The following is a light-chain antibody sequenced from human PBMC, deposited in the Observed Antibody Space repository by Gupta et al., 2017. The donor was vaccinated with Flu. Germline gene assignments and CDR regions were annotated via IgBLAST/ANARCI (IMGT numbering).Light chain of an antibody. J-gene: IGKJ2*01. V-gene: IGKV4-1*01. Sequence: DIVMTQSPYSLAVSLGERATINCKSSQNILYRSNNKNYLAWYQQKPGQPPKLLIFWASTREAGVSDRFGGSGFGKNLSLTNSSRQEEDVAVYYYQRNENNPSCIFGQGTKLDIK. CDR2: WAS. CDR1: QNILYRSNNKNY. CDR3: QRNENNPSCI.